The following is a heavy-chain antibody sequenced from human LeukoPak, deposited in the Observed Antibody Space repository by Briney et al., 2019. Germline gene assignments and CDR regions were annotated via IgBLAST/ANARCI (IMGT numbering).Heavy chain of an antibody. J-gene: IGHJ3*02. D-gene: IGHD4-17*01. CDR1: GFTFSSYA. V-gene: IGHV3-30*04. Sequence: GGSLRLSCAASGFTFSSYAMHWVRQAPGKGLEWVAVISYDASDEYYADSVKGRFTISRDNSKNTLYLQMNSLRAEDTAVYYCAKDETTASDAFDIWGQGTMVTVSS. CDR3: AKDETTASDAFDI. CDR2: ISYDASDE.